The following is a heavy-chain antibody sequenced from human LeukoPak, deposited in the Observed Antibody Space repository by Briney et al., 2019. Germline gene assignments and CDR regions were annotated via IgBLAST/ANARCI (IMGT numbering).Heavy chain of an antibody. CDR1: GFTLSLYG. CDR2: ISASSSGI. Sequence: PGGSLRLSCAVSGFTLSLYGMNWVRQAPGKGLEWISHISASSSGIFYADSVKGRFITSRDNSKNTLFLQMNSLRPEDTALYYCAKQMVERPHYYYMDVWGKGTTVTVSS. J-gene: IGHJ6*03. V-gene: IGHV3-48*01. D-gene: IGHD2-15*01. CDR3: AKQMVERPHYYYMDV.